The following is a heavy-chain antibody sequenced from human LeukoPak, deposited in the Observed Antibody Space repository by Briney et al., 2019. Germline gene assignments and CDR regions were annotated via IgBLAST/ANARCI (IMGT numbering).Heavy chain of an antibody. Sequence: SETLSLTCTVSGGSISSSSYYWGWIRQPPGKGLEWIGNIHHSGSVYYNPSLKSRVTISVDLSKNQFSLNLNSVTAADTAVYYCASGGYSYGCNYWGQGTLVTVSS. D-gene: IGHD5-18*01. CDR2: IHHSGSV. CDR3: ASGGYSYGCNY. V-gene: IGHV4-39*07. J-gene: IGHJ4*02. CDR1: GGSISSSSYY.